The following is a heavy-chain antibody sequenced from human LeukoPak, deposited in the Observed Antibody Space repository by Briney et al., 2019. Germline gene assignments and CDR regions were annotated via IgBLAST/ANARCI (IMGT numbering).Heavy chain of an antibody. D-gene: IGHD2-2*01. CDR2: INHSGST. V-gene: IGHV4-34*01. J-gene: IGHJ4*02. CDR1: GGSFSGYY. CDR3: ARRRVRPAARVRNYFDY. Sequence: PSETLSLTCAVYGGSFSGYYWSWIRQPPGKGLEWIGEINHSGSTNYNPSLKSRVTISVDTSKNQFSLKLSSVTAADTAVYYRARRRVRPAARVRNYFDYWGQGTLVTVSS.